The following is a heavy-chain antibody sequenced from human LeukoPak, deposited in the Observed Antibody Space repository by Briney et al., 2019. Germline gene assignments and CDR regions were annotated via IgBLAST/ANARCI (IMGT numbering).Heavy chain of an antibody. J-gene: IGHJ4*02. CDR1: GGSISSYY. CDR2: IYYSGST. CDR3: ARDFFYSSSWYGLDY. V-gene: IGHV4-59*12. Sequence: SETLSLTCTVSGGSISSYYWSWIRQPPGKGLEWIGYIYYSGSTNYNPSLKSRVTISVDTSKSQFSLKLSSVTAADTAVYYCARDFFYSSSWYGLDYWGQGTLVTVSS. D-gene: IGHD6-13*01.